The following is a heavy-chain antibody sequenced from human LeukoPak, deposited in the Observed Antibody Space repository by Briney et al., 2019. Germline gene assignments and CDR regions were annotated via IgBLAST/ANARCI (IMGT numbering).Heavy chain of an antibody. CDR3: SRDLPYCSSTGCYVS. J-gene: IGHJ5*02. V-gene: IGHV3-21*01. D-gene: IGHD2-2*01. Sequence: GGPLRLSCAASGFTFSSYSMHWVRQAPGKGLEWVSSISSSSNYIYYAVSVKGRFTISRDNAKNSLYLQMNSLRAEDTAVYYCSRDLPYCSSTGCYVSWGQGILVTVSS. CDR1: GFTFSSYS. CDR2: ISSSSNYI.